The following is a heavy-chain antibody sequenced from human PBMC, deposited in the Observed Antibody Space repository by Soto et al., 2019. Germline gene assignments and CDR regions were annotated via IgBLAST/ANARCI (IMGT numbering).Heavy chain of an antibody. CDR1: GFTFSVYW. J-gene: IGHJ4*01. CDR3: ARIGYSSSSFDY. D-gene: IGHD6-6*01. CDR2: INQDGSVK. V-gene: IGHV3-7*01. Sequence: GGSLRLSCAASGFTFSVYWMTWVRQAPGKGLEWVANINQDGSVKYYVDSLKGRFPISRDNAKNSLYLQMDSLRAEDTAVYNCARIGYSSSSFDYWGQEPWSPSPQ.